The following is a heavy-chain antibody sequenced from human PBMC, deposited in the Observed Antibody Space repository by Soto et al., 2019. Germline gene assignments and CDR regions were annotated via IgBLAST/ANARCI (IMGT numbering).Heavy chain of an antibody. CDR3: ASSSYSCGYNPPENYYYYGMDV. Sequence: SETLSLTCTVSGGSISSYYWSWIRQPPGKGLEWIGYIYYSGSTNYNPSLKSRVTISVDTSKNQFSLKLSSVTAADTAVYYCASSSYSCGYNPPENYYYYGMDVWGQGTTVTVSS. CDR2: IYYSGST. D-gene: IGHD5-18*01. V-gene: IGHV4-59*01. J-gene: IGHJ6*02. CDR1: GGSISSYY.